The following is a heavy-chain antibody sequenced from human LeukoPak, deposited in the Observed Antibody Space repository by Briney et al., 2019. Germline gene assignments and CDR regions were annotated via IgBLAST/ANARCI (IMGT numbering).Heavy chain of an antibody. Sequence: PGGSLRLSCAASGFTFSSYAMSWVRQAPGKGLEWVSAIRGSGGSTYYADSVKGRFTISRDNSKNTLYLQMNSLRAEDTAVYYCAKEMHDILTGDDYYFDYWGQGTLVTVSS. V-gene: IGHV3-23*01. J-gene: IGHJ4*02. CDR3: AKEMHDILTGDDYYFDY. CDR2: IRGSGGST. CDR1: GFTFSSYA. D-gene: IGHD3-9*01.